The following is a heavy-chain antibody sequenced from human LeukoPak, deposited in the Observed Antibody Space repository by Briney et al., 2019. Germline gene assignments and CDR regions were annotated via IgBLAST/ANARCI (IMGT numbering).Heavy chain of an antibody. CDR2: IRSSSSYI. D-gene: IGHD3-22*01. J-gene: IGHJ4*02. CDR3: AKDFYDSSGSRYDY. Sequence: GGSLRLSCAASGFTFSSYSMNWVRQAPGKGLEWVSSIRSSSSYIYYADSVKGRFTISRDNAKNSLYLQMNSLRAEDTAVYYCAKDFYDSSGSRYDYWGQGTLVTVSS. V-gene: IGHV3-21*04. CDR1: GFTFSSYS.